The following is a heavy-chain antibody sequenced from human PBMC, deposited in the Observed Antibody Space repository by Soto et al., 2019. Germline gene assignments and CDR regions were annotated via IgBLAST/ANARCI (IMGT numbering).Heavy chain of an antibody. CDR1: GGSFSGYY. J-gene: IGHJ4*02. D-gene: IGHD3-10*01. Sequence: PSETLSLTCAVYGGSFSGYYWSWIRQPPGKGLEWIGEINHSGSTNYNPSLKSRVTISVDTSKNQFSLKLSSVTAADTAVYYCARFHGSGSYYSSFEYWGKGTLVTVTS. CDR2: INHSGST. V-gene: IGHV4-34*01. CDR3: ARFHGSGSYYSSFEY.